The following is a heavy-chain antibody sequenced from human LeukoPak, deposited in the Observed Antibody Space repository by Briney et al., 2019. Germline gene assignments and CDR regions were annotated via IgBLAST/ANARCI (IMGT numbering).Heavy chain of an antibody. D-gene: IGHD6-13*01. CDR3: AKSGPGIAASGVDY. Sequence: GGSLRLSCAVSGFTFSSYWMHWVRQAPGKGLVWVSRINTDGSTTNYADSVKGRFTISRDNAKNTLYLQMNSLRAEDTAVYYCAKSGPGIAASGVDYWGQGTLVTVSS. CDR1: GFTFSSYW. V-gene: IGHV3-74*01. J-gene: IGHJ4*02. CDR2: INTDGSTT.